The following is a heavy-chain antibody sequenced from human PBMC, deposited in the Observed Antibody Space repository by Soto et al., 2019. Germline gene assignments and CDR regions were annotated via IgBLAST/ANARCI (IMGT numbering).Heavy chain of an antibody. V-gene: IGHV1-18*01. CDR3: ARDLGQQLFDY. CDR2: ISAYNGNK. D-gene: IGHD6-13*01. CDR1: GYTFTSYG. Sequence: ASVKVSCKAAGYTFTSYGISWVRQAPGQGLEWMGWISAYNGNKKYAQRLQGRVSMTTDTSTSTAYMELRSLRSDDTAVYYCARDLGQQLFDYWGQGTLVTVSS. J-gene: IGHJ4*02.